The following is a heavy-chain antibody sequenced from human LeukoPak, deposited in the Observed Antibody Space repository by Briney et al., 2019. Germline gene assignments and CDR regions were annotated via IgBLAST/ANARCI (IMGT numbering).Heavy chain of an antibody. J-gene: IGHJ4*02. CDR3: ARRGTAAWFGIFDY. D-gene: IGHD6-13*01. V-gene: IGHV4-34*01. CDR2: INHSGST. CDR1: GGSFSGYY. Sequence: PSETLSLTCAVYGGSFSGYYWSWIRQPPGKGLEWIGEINHSGSTNYNPSLKSRVTISVDTSKNQFSLKLSSVTAADTAVYYCARRGTAAWFGIFDYWGQGTLVTVSS.